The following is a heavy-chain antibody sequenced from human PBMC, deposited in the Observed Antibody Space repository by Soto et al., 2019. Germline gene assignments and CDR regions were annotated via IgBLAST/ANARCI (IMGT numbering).Heavy chain of an antibody. Sequence: EVQLVESGGGLVQPGGSLRLSCAGSGFTFCNYWMHWVRQAPGKGLEWVSRIDHDGPTDYADSVRGRFTISRDNAENTLYLQINSLRPEDTAVYYCVRDSHGDYWGQGTLVTVSS. CDR1: GFTFCNYW. CDR2: IDHDGPT. V-gene: IGHV3-74*01. J-gene: IGHJ4*02. CDR3: VRDSHGDY.